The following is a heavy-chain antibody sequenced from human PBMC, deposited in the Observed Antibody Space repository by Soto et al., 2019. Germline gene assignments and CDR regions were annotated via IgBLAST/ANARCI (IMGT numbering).Heavy chain of an antibody. CDR2: ISYDGSNK. Sequence: GGSLRLSCAASGFTFSSYGMHWVRQSPGKGLEWVAVISYDGSNKYYADSVKGRFTISRDNSKNTLYLQMKSLRAEDTAVYYCAKEPMVRGVTNYYYYYYGMDVWGQGTTVTVSS. CDR1: GFTFSSYG. J-gene: IGHJ6*02. D-gene: IGHD3-10*01. V-gene: IGHV3-30*18. CDR3: AKEPMVRGVTNYYYYYYGMDV.